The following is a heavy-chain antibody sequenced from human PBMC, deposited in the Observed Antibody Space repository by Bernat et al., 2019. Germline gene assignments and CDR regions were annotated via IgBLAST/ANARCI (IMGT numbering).Heavy chain of an antibody. CDR2: IGTSGVT. V-gene: IGHV3-13*01. D-gene: IGHD2-2*01. CDR3: ARGRIPSCSSATCQKGNCFDP. Sequence: EVQLVESGGGLVQPGGSLRLSCAVAGFTFSSHDMHWVRQPTGKGLEWVSAIGTSGVTYYSDSVKGRFTISRENAKNYLYLQMNSLRAGDTAVYYCARGRIPSCSSATCQKGNCFDPRGQGTLVTVS. CDR1: GFTFSSHD. J-gene: IGHJ5*02.